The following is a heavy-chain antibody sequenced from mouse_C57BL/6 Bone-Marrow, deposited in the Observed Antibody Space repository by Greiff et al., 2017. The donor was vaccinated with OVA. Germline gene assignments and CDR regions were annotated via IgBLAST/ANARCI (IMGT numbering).Heavy chain of an antibody. CDR2: IHPNSGST. D-gene: IGHD2-4*01. J-gene: IGHJ4*01. CDR3: ARRIGRLPYYCAIDD. V-gene: IGHV1-64*01. CDR1: GYTFTSYW. Sequence: QVQLQQPGAELVKPGASVKLSCKASGYTFTSYWMHWVKQRPGQGLEWIGMIHPNSGSTNYNEKFKSKATLTVDKSSSTAYMQLSSLTSEDSAVYDSARRIGRLPYYCAIDDWGQGTSVTVSS.